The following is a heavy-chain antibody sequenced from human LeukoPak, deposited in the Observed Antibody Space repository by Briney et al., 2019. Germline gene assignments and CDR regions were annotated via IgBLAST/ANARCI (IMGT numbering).Heavy chain of an antibody. Sequence: SETLSLTCTVSGGPISSDGYYWSWLPPPPGKGLEWIGYIYYSGSTYYNPSLKSRVTISVDTSKNQFSLKLSSVTAADTAVYYCARGRDGYNSYFDYWGQGTLVTVSS. CDR1: GGPISSDGYY. V-gene: IGHV4-31*03. CDR2: IYYSGST. J-gene: IGHJ4*02. D-gene: IGHD5-24*01. CDR3: ARGRDGYNSYFDY.